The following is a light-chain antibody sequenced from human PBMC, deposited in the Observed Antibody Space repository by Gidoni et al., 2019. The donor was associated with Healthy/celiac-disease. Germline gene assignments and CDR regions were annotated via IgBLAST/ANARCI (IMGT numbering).Light chain of an antibody. J-gene: IGKJ1*01. V-gene: IGKV1-39*01. CDR3: QQSYSTPRGT. Sequence: DIQMTQSPSSLSASVGDRVTITCRASQSISSYLHWYQQKPGKAPKLLIYAASSLQSGVPSRFSGSGSGTDFTLTISSLQPEDFATYYCQQSYSTPRGTFGQGTKVEIK. CDR2: AAS. CDR1: QSISSY.